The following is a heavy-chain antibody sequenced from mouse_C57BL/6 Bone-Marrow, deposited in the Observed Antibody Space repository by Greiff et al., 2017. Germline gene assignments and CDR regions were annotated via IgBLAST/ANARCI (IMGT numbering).Heavy chain of an antibody. CDR3: TTGVATPWGFDV. V-gene: IGHV1-15*01. J-gene: IGHJ1*03. Sequence: QVQLQQSGAELVRPGASVTLSCKASGYTFTDYEMHWVKQTPVHGLEWIGAIDPETGGTAYNQKFKGKAILTADQSSSTAYMELRSLTSEDSAVYYCTTGVATPWGFDVWGTGTTVTVSS. CDR2: IDPETGGT. D-gene: IGHD1-1*02. CDR1: GYTFTDYE.